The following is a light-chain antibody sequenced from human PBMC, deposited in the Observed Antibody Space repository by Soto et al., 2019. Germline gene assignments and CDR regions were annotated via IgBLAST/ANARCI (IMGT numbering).Light chain of an antibody. V-gene: IGLV2-11*01. Sequence: QSALTQPRSVSGSPGQSVTISCTGTSSDVGGYNYVSWYQQHPGKAHKLMIYDVSKRPSGVPDRFSGSKSGNTASLTISGLQAEDEADYYCCSYAGSYTYVLGTGTKVTVL. CDR2: DVS. CDR3: CSYAGSYTYV. J-gene: IGLJ1*01. CDR1: SSDVGGYNY.